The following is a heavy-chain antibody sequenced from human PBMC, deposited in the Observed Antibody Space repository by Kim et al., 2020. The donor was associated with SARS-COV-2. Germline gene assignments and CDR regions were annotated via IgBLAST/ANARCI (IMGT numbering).Heavy chain of an antibody. J-gene: IGHJ4*02. D-gene: IGHD2-21*02. CDR3: ARGVTY. CDR2: SNGIT. V-gene: IGHV3-23*01. Sequence: SNGITSYIDSVKGRFTISRENSKDSMYLQMNKLRADDTALYFCARGVTYWGQGTLVTVSP.